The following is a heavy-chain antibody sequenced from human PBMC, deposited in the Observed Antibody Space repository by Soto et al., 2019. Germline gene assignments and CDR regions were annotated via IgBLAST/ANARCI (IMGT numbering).Heavy chain of an antibody. CDR2: IDPSDSYT. D-gene: IGHD4-17*01. CDR1: GYSFTSYW. J-gene: IGHJ6*02. Sequence: GESLKISCKGSGYSFTSYWISWVRQMPGKGLEWMGRIDPSDSYTNYSPSFQGHVTISADKSISTAYLQWSSLKASDTAMYYCARHLGDPPYYSYGMDVWGQGTTVTVSS. CDR3: ARHLGDPPYYSYGMDV. V-gene: IGHV5-10-1*01.